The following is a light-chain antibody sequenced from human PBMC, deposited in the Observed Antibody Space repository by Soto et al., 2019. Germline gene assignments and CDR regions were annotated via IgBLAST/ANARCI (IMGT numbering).Light chain of an antibody. V-gene: IGKV1-39*01. CDR1: QDFSNF. CDR3: QQSYSTPPIT. CDR2: DAS. J-gene: IGKJ5*01. Sequence: DIQMTQSPSSLSASVGDRVTITCRASQDFSNFLAWYQQKPGRAPKLLMYDASTLQSGVPSRFSGSGSGTDFTLTISSLQPEDFATYYCQQSYSTPPITFGQGTRLEIK.